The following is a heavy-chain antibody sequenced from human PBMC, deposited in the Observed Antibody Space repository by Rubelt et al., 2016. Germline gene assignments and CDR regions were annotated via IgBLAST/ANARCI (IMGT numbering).Heavy chain of an antibody. Sequence: QVQLQQWGAGLLKPSETLSLTCAVYGGSFSGYYWSWIRQPPGKGLEWIGEINHSGSTNHNPSLNSRVTISVDTSKNQFSLKLSSVTAADTAVYYCARGPRGVEGYFQHWGQGTLVTVSS. CDR2: INHSGST. CDR3: ARGPRGVEGYFQH. CDR1: GGSFSGYY. V-gene: IGHV4-34*01. J-gene: IGHJ1*01. D-gene: IGHD3-10*01.